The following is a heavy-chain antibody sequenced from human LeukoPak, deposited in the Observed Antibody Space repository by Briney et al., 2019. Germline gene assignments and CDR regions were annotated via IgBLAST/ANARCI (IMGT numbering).Heavy chain of an antibody. J-gene: IGHJ4*02. CDR1: SASVSSSNFY. CDR3: ARGPYNWNYGIFFDY. D-gene: IGHD1-7*01. V-gene: IGHV4-39*01. Sequence: RSSETLSLTCIVSSASVSSSNFYWDWIRQSPGKGLEWIGNIYYGETTSYNPSFESRVTISVDTSKNQFSLKVNPVTAADTAVYYCARGPYNWNYGIFFDYWGQGTLVTVSS. CDR2: IYYGETT.